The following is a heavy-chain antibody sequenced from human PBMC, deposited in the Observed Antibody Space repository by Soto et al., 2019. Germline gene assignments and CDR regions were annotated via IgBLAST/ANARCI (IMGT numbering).Heavy chain of an antibody. CDR1: GFTFSSYS. V-gene: IGHV3-21*01. CDR2: ISYSSSYI. D-gene: IGHD1-26*01. J-gene: IGHJ4*02. CDR3: AIAGGWELLDY. Sequence: EVQLVESGGGLVKPGGSLRLSCAASGFTFSSYSMNWVRQAPGKGLEWVSCISYSSSYIYYADSVKGRFTISRDNAKNSPYLQRNSLRAEDTAVYYCAIAGGWELLDYWGQGTLVTVSS.